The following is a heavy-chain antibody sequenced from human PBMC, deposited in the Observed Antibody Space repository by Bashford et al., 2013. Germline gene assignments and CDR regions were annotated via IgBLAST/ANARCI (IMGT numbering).Heavy chain of an antibody. J-gene: IGHJ4*02. CDR3: ARRDGSGFYYFDY. Sequence: GQVTISADKSISTAYLQWSSLKASDTAIYYCARRDGSGFYYFDYWGQGTLVTVSS. D-gene: IGHD5-24*01. V-gene: IGHV5-51*01.